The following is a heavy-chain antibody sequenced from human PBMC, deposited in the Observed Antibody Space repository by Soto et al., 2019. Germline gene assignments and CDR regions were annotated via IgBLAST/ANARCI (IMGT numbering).Heavy chain of an antibody. Sequence: GGSLRLSCAASGFTFSSYAMHWVRQAPGKGLEWVSSISSSSSYIYYADSVKGRFTISRDNAKNSLYLQMNSLRAEDTAVYYCARGAGAAHAFDIWGQGTMVTVSS. V-gene: IGHV3-21*01. D-gene: IGHD6-19*01. CDR2: ISSSSSYI. CDR3: ARGAGAAHAFDI. J-gene: IGHJ3*02. CDR1: GFTFSSYA.